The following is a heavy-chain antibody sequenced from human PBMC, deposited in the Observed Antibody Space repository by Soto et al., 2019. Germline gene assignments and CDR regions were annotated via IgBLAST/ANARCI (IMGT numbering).Heavy chain of an antibody. CDR3: TKDRGSSSWAYYFDY. Sequence: GSLRLSCPASGFTVSSYAMSWVRHAPGKGLEWVSAISGSGGSTYYADSVKGRFTISRDNSKNTLYLQMNSLRAEDTAVYYCTKDRGSSSWAYYFDYWGQGTLVTVSS. V-gene: IGHV3-23*01. D-gene: IGHD6-13*01. CDR2: ISGSGGST. CDR1: GFTVSSYA. J-gene: IGHJ4*02.